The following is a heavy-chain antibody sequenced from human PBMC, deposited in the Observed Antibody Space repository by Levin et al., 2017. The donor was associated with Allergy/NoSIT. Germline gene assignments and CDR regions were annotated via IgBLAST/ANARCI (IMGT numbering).Heavy chain of an antibody. Sequence: ASVKVSCKVSGYTLTELSMHWVRQAPGKGLEWMGGFDPEDGETIYAQKFQGRVTMTEDTSTDTAYMELSSLRSEDTAVYYCATEITMVQGVIMSPGPHNWFDPWGQGTLVTVSS. D-gene: IGHD3-10*01. CDR1: GYTLTELS. J-gene: IGHJ5*02. CDR3: ATEITMVQGVIMSPGPHNWFDP. V-gene: IGHV1-24*01. CDR2: FDPEDGET.